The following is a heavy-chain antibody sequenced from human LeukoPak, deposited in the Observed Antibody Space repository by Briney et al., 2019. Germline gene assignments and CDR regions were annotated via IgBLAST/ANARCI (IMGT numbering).Heavy chain of an antibody. D-gene: IGHD1-26*01. V-gene: IGHV3-30*02. CDR2: IRYDGSNK. CDR3: AKDLGGSSNKNAFDI. CDR1: GFTFSSYG. J-gene: IGHJ3*02. Sequence: GGSLRLSCAASGFTFSSYGMHWVRQAPGKGLEWVAFIRYDGSNKYYADSVKGRFTISRDNSKNTLYLQMNSLRAEDTAVYYCAKDLGGSSNKNAFDIWGQGTMVTVSS.